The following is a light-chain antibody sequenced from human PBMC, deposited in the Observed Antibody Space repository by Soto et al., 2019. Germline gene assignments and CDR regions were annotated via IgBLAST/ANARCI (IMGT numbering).Light chain of an antibody. CDR1: QSISSW. Sequence: DIPMTQSPSTMFASVVHRVTITCTASQSISSWVAGYQQQPGKAPQVLIYKASTLESGVPSRCRGTGSGTEFTLTISSLQTDEGATYYCQHYNNYSPTVGQGAKVDIK. J-gene: IGKJ1*01. V-gene: IGKV1-5*03. CDR2: KAS. CDR3: QHYNNYSPT.